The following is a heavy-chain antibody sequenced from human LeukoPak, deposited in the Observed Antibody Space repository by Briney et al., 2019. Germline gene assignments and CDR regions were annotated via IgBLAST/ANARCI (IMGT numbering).Heavy chain of an antibody. Sequence: GGSLRLSCAASGFTFSSYWMHWVRQAPGKGLVWVSRINSDGRNTRYADSVKGRFTISRDNAKNTLYLQVNSLRAEDTAVYYCARGYNYAYDYWGQGTPVTVSS. J-gene: IGHJ4*02. D-gene: IGHD5-18*01. CDR1: GFTFSSYW. V-gene: IGHV3-74*01. CDR3: ARGYNYAYDY. CDR2: INSDGRNT.